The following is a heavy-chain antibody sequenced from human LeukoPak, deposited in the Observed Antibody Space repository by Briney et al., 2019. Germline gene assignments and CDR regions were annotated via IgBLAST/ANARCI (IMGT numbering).Heavy chain of an antibody. CDR3: ARHDMGGVVPAAMYFDY. Sequence: SETLSLTCTVSGGSISSYYWSWIRQPPGKGLEWIGYIYYSGSTNYNPSLKSRVTISVDTSKNQFSLKLSSVTAADTAVYYCARHDMGGVVPAAMYFDYWGQGTLVTVSS. CDR1: GGSISSYY. CDR2: IYYSGST. V-gene: IGHV4-59*01. D-gene: IGHD2-2*01. J-gene: IGHJ4*02.